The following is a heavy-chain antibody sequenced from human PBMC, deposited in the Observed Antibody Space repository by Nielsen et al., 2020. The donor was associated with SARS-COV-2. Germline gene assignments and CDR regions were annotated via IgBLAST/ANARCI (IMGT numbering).Heavy chain of an antibody. CDR2: IKQDGSEK. V-gene: IGHV3-7*03. J-gene: IGHJ4*02. D-gene: IGHD6-13*01. CDR3: ARLYSSSWNFDY. Sequence: GESLKISCAASGFTFSSYWMSWVRQAPGKGLEWVANIKQDGSEKYYVDSVKGRFTISRDNSKNTLYLQMSSLRAEDTAVYYCARLYSSSWNFDYWGQGTLVTVSS. CDR1: GFTFSSYW.